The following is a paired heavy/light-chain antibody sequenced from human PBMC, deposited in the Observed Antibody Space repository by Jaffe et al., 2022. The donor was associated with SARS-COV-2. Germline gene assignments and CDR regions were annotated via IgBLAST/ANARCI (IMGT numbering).Heavy chain of an antibody. CDR2: ISGAGDRT. V-gene: IGHV3-23*04. J-gene: IGHJ4*01. CDR1: GFTFSSYA. CDR3: ARQLDSWYGRVGYFDY. Sequence: EVQLVESGGGLVQTGGSLRLSCAASGFTFSSYAMGWVRQAPGKGLEWVSAISGAGDRTYYGDSVKGRFTISRDNSKSTLSLQMNSLRAEDTAVYYCARQLDSWYGRVGYFDYWGHGTLVTVSS. D-gene: IGHD6-13*01.
Light chain of an antibody. CDR2: WAS. CDR3: QQYYSTPDT. V-gene: IGKV4-1*01. J-gene: IGKJ2*01. CDR1: QSVLYSSNNKNY. Sequence: IVMTQSPDSLAVSLGERATINCKSSQSVLYSSNNKNYLAWYQQKPGQPPKLLIYWASTRESGVPDRFSGSGSGTDFTLTISSLQAEDVAVYYCQQYYSTPDTFGQGTKLEIK.